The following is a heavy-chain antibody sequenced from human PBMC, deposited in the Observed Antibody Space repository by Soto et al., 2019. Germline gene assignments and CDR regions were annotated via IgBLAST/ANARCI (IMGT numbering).Heavy chain of an antibody. Sequence: QQQLQESGPGLVKPSETLSLTCAVSGGSISSSSYYWGWIRQPPGKGLEWIGSIYYSGITYYNPSLTRRVTTSVDTSKNQLSLTLISVTAADAAVYYCARLQYHPCGAFAYWGQGTRVTVSS. CDR2: IYYSGIT. V-gene: IGHV4-39*01. CDR3: ARLQYHPCGAFAY. CDR1: GGSISSSSYY. D-gene: IGHD2-21*01. J-gene: IGHJ4*02.